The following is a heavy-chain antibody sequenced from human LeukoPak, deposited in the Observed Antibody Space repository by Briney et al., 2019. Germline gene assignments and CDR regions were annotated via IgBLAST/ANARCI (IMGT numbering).Heavy chain of an antibody. V-gene: IGHV3-66*01. CDR2: IYSGGST. CDR1: GFTFSSYA. Sequence: GGSLRLSCAASGFTFSSYAMSWVRQAPGKGLEWVSVIYSGGSTYYADSVKGRFTISRDNSKNTLYLQMNSLRAEDTAVYYCAREMVSGYYYDSSGYYTWGQGTLVTVSS. CDR3: AREMVSGYYYDSSGYYT. D-gene: IGHD3-22*01. J-gene: IGHJ4*02.